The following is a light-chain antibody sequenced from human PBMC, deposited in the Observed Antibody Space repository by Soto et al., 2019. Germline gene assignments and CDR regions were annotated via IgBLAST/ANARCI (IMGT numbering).Light chain of an antibody. CDR2: GVN. CDR1: SSDVGGYEY. Sequence: QSVLAQPRSVSGSPGQPVTISCTGTSSDVGGYEYVSWYQQHPGKAPKLMIYGVNKRPSGVPDRFPCTRSGTTASLTIPGLQTEDEADYYCCSFAGSPFYVFGIGTKVTVL. J-gene: IGLJ1*01. V-gene: IGLV2-11*01. CDR3: CSFAGSPFYV.